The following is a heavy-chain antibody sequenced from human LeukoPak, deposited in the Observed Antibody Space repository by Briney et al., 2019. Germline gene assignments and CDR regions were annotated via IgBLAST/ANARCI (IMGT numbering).Heavy chain of an antibody. J-gene: IGHJ5*02. CDR1: GGSISSYY. CDR2: IYTSGST. V-gene: IGHV4-4*09. CDR3: ERLRMVRGAFWWFDP. Sequence: SETLSLTCTVSGGSISSYYWSWILQPPGKGLEWIGYIYTSGSTNYNPSLKSRVTISVDTSKNQFSLKLSSVTAADTAVYYCERLRMVRGAFWWFDPWGQGTLVTVSS. D-gene: IGHD3-10*01.